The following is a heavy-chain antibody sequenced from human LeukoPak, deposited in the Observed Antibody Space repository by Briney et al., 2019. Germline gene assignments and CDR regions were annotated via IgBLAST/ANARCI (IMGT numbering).Heavy chain of an antibody. J-gene: IGHJ4*02. CDR1: GYTFTSYY. CDR3: ASWYCSGGSCRGGFDY. V-gene: IGHV1-69*02. D-gene: IGHD2-15*01. CDR2: IIPILGIA. Sequence: EASVKVSCKASGYTFTSYYMHWVRQAPGQGLEWMGRIIPILGIANYAQKFQGRVTITADKSTSTAYMELSSLRSEDTAVYYCASWYCSGGSCRGGFDYWGQGTLVTVSS.